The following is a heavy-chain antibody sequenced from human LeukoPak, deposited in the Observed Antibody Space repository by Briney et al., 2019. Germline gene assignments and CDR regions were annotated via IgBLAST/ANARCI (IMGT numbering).Heavy chain of an antibody. J-gene: IGHJ3*02. CDR1: SGSINNYY. CDR3: ARTNQISETAFDI. Sequence: PSETLSLTCSVSSGSINNYYWSWLRQTPGKGLEWIGYILSSGSTNYNPSVKSRVTITVDTSKNQFSLKLYSVTAADTAVYYCARTNQISETAFDIWGPGSVVIV. D-gene: IGHD1-14*01. CDR2: ILSSGST. V-gene: IGHV4-59*01.